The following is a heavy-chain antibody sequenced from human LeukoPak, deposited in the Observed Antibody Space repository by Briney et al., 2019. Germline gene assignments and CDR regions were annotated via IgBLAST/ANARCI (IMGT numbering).Heavy chain of an antibody. Sequence: ASVKVSCKASGYTFTNYGISWVRQAPGQGLEWMGWISAYNGNTNYAQKLQGRITMTIETSTSTAYMELRSLRSDDTAVYYCARGGSRVVTYGNFDYWGQGTLVTVSS. CDR1: GYTFTNYG. CDR3: ARGGSRVVTYGNFDY. V-gene: IGHV1-18*01. CDR2: ISAYNGNT. D-gene: IGHD2-21*02. J-gene: IGHJ4*02.